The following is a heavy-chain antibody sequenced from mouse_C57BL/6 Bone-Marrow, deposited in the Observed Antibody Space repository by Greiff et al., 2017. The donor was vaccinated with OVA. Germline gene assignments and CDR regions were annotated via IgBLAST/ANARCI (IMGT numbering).Heavy chain of an antibody. Sequence: ESGPGLVKPSQSLSLTCSVTGYSITSGYYWNWIRQFPGNKLEWMGYISYDGSNNYNPSLKNRISITRDTSKNQFFLKLNSVTTEDTATYYCARARPHYYAMDYWGQGTSVTVSS. V-gene: IGHV3-6*01. CDR3: ARARPHYYAMDY. J-gene: IGHJ4*01. CDR2: ISYDGSN. CDR1: GYSITSGYY.